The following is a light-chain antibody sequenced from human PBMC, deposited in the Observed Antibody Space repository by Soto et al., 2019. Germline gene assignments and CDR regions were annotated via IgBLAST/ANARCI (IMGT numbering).Light chain of an antibody. V-gene: IGKV3-20*01. CDR3: QQYGSSPYT. J-gene: IGKJ2*01. CDR2: GAF. Sequence: EIVLTQSPGTLSLSPGERATLSCRASQSVSSNYLAWYQQKPGQAPRLLIYGAFDRATGIPDRFSGSGSGIGFALTISRLEPEDFAVFYCQQYGSSPYTFGQGTKLEIK. CDR1: QSVSSNY.